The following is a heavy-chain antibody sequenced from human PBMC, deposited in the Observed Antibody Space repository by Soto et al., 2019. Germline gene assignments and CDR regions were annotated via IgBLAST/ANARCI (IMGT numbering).Heavy chain of an antibody. Sequence: QVQLQESGPGLVKPSQTLSLTRTVSGGAIRSSNYYWSWIRQHPGRGLEWIGYIHYSGSTYYNPSLKSRVTMSVDTSKNQFSLKLSSVTAADTAVYYCARGGRPDIVVVVAHFDYWGQGTLVTVSS. V-gene: IGHV4-31*03. CDR2: IHYSGST. CDR1: GGAIRSSNYY. D-gene: IGHD2-15*01. J-gene: IGHJ4*02. CDR3: ARGGRPDIVVVVAHFDY.